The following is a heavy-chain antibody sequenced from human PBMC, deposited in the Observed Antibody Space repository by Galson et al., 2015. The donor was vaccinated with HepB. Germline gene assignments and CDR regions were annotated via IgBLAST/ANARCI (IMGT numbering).Heavy chain of an antibody. CDR1: GYTFSTYA. Sequence: SVKVSCKASGYTFSTYAINWVRQAPGQGLEWMGWIDTNTGNPAYAQGFTGRFVFSLDTSVSTAYLQISSLKAEDTAVYYCARDGGSWDFDYWGQGALVTVSS. CDR2: IDTNTGNP. J-gene: IGHJ4*02. D-gene: IGHD6-13*01. CDR3: ARDGGSWDFDY. V-gene: IGHV7-4-1*02.